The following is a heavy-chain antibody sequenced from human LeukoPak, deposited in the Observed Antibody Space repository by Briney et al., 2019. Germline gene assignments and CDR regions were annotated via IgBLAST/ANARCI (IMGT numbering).Heavy chain of an antibody. CDR2: ISYDGSNK. CDR1: GFTFSSYA. V-gene: IGHV3-30-3*01. CDR3: ARDWVGANFDAFDI. J-gene: IGHJ3*02. Sequence: PGRSLRLSCAASGFTFSSYAMHWVRQAPGKGLEWVAVISYDGSNKYYADSVKGRFTISRDNSKNTLYLQMNSLRAEDTAVYYCARDWVGANFDAFDIWGQGTMVTVSS. D-gene: IGHD1-26*01.